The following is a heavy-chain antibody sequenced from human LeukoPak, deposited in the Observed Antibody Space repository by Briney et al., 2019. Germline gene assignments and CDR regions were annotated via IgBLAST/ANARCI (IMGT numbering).Heavy chain of an antibody. Sequence: GGSLRLSCAASGFTFTTYWMSWVRQAPGKGLEWVANIKQDGTEKYYVDSVKGRFTISRDNAKNSLYLQMNSLRVEDTAVYYCARHRSGGSQDDAFDIWGQGTMVTVSS. V-gene: IGHV3-7*01. CDR3: ARHRSGGSQDDAFDI. CDR1: GFTFTTYW. CDR2: IKQDGTEK. D-gene: IGHD2-15*01. J-gene: IGHJ3*02.